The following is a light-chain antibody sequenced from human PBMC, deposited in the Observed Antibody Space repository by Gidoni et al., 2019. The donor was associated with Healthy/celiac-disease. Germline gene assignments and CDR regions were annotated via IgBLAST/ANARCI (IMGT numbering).Light chain of an antibody. J-gene: IGKJ5*01. CDR2: AAS. Sequence: DIQLTQSPSFLSASVGDRVTITCRASQGISSYLAWYQQKPGKAPKLLIYAASTLQSGFPSRFSGSGSGTEFTLTISSLQPEDFATYYCQQLNSYPLTFGQXTRLEIK. CDR1: QGISSY. CDR3: QQLNSYPLT. V-gene: IGKV1-9*01.